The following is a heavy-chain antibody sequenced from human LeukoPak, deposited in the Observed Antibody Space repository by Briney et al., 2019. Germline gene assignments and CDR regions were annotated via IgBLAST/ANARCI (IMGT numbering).Heavy chain of an antibody. Sequence: PGRSLRLSCAASGFTFSNHGMHWVRQAPGKGLEWVSAISGSGGSTYYADSVKGRFTISRDNSKNTLYLQMNSLRAEDTAVYYCAKEPGQDDYGDKDAFDIWGQGTMVTVSS. J-gene: IGHJ3*02. CDR3: AKEPGQDDYGDKDAFDI. CDR2: ISGSGGST. D-gene: IGHD4-17*01. CDR1: GFTFSNHG. V-gene: IGHV3-23*01.